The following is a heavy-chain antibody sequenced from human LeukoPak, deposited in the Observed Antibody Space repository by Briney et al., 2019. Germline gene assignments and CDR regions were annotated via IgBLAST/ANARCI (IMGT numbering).Heavy chain of an antibody. CDR1: GFTVSNNY. D-gene: IGHD3-10*01. J-gene: IGHJ4*02. CDR2: IYTGGST. Sequence: GGSLRLSCASSGFTVSNNYVSWVRQAPGKVLEWVSVIYTGGSTYYTDPVKGRFTISRDNSKNTVYLQMNSLRAEDTAVYYCAREPDAGSGNYRKYFDFWGQGTLVTVSS. CDR3: AREPDAGSGNYRKYFDF. V-gene: IGHV3-53*01.